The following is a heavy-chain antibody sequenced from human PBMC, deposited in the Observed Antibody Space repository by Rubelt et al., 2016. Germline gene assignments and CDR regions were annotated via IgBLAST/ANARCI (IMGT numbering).Heavy chain of an antibody. V-gene: IGHV2-70*15. J-gene: IGHJ6*02. D-gene: IGHD3-22*01. CDR2: IDWDDDK. CDR3: ARILLPDYYDSSGGMDV. Sequence: QVTLRESGPALVKPTQTLTLTCTFSGFSLSTSGMCVSWIRQPPGKALEWLARIDWDDDKYYSTSLKTRLTIPKDTSKNQVFLTMTNMDPVDTATYYCARILLPDYYDSSGGMDVWGQGTTVTVSS. CDR1: GFSLSTSGMC.